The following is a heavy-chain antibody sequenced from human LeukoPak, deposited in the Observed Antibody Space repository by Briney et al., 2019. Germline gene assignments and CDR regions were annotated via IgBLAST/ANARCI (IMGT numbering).Heavy chain of an antibody. J-gene: IGHJ6*02. Sequence: PSETLSLTCAVYGGSFSGYYWSWIRQPPGKGLECIGEINHSGSTNYNPSLKSRVTISVDTSKNQFSLKLSSVTAADTAVYYCARGRWGYDFWSGYYPYGMDVWGQGTTVTVS. CDR2: INHSGST. D-gene: IGHD3-3*01. CDR1: GGSFSGYY. CDR3: ARGRWGYDFWSGYYPYGMDV. V-gene: IGHV4-34*01.